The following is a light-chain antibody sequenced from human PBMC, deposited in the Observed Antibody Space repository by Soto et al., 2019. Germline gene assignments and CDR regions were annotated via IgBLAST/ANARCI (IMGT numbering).Light chain of an antibody. CDR3: RSYVVSYNWV. CDR2: QVT. Sequence: QSVLTQPPSASGSPGQSVTISCTGTSSDVGAYDFVSWFQQHPGKAPKLIIYQVTTRPSGVPYRFSGSKSGNTASLTVSGLQAEDEADYYCRSYVVSYNWVFGGGTKLTVL. J-gene: IGLJ3*02. CDR1: SSDVGAYDF. V-gene: IGLV2-8*01.